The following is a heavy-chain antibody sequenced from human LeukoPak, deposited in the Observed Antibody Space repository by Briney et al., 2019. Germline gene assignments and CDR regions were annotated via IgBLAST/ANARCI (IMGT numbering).Heavy chain of an antibody. CDR1: GFTFSSYW. CDR2: ISSDGSTT. D-gene: IGHD3-10*01. CDR3: ARDSRYYYDSRNYDNVAFDM. V-gene: IGHV3-74*01. Sequence: GGSLRLSCAASGFTFSSYWMHWVRQGPGKGLVWVSRISSDGSTTSYADSVKGRFTISRDNAKNTLYLQMNSLRVEDTAVYYCARDSRYYYDSRNYDNVAFDMWGQGTMVTVS. J-gene: IGHJ3*02.